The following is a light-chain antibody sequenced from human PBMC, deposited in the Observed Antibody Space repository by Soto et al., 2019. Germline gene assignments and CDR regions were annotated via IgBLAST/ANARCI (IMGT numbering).Light chain of an antibody. J-gene: IGKJ1*01. V-gene: IGKV3-11*01. CDR1: QSVSSY. CDR3: QQRSNWPWT. Sequence: EIVLTQSPATLSLSPGVMDTLSCRASQSVSSYLACYQQKPGLAPRLPIYDASNRATGIPARFSGNGSGTDFTLTISSLEPEDFAVYYCQQRSNWPWTFGQGTKV. CDR2: DAS.